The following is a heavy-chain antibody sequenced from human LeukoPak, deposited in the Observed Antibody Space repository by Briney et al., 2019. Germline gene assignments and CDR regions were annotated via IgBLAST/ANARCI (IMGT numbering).Heavy chain of an antibody. CDR1: CDSISIGPYY. J-gene: IGHJ4*02. V-gene: IGHV4-39*01. D-gene: IGHD3-22*01. CDR2: MWYGENT. Sequence: AETLSLTCTVSCDSISIGPYYWGWIRQPPGRGLEWFVNMWYGENTHYHPSLRSRVTISIHTSNNTFYLKLSPLTAADTAVYSCARRDDSSGYQQIFDYWGQGTLVTVSS. CDR3: ARRDDSSGYQQIFDY.